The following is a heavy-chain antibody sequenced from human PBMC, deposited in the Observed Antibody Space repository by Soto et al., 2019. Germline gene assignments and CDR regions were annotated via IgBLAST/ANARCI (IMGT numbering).Heavy chain of an antibody. V-gene: IGHV3-23*01. Sequence: XVFLGLFFSASGFTFSRFVKSWVGQAPGKGLEWVADITDSVYTSKEADSVKGRFTISRDNSKSTLCLQMNSLRAEDTAIYYCEKNGQWLATPPVAWGQGSLVTVSS. D-gene: IGHD6-19*01. J-gene: IGHJ4*02. CDR2: ITDSVYTS. CDR1: GFTFSRFV. CDR3: EKNGQWLATPPVA.